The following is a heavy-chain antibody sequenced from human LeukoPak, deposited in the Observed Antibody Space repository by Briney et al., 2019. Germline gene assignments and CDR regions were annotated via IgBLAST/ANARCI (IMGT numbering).Heavy chain of an antibody. CDR2: ISSSGSTI. CDR1: GFTFSDYY. CDR3: ARDDRGHNWHAFDI. D-gene: IGHD1-20*01. Sequence: PGGSLRLSCAAPGFTFSDYYMSWIRQAPGKGLEWVSYISSSGSTIYYADSVKGRFTISRDNAKNSLYLQMNSLRAEDTAVYYCARDDRGHNWHAFDIWGQGTMVTVSS. V-gene: IGHV3-11*01. J-gene: IGHJ3*02.